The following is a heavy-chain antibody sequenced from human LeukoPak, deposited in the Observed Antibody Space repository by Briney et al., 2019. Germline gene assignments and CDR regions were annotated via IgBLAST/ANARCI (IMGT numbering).Heavy chain of an antibody. J-gene: IGHJ3*02. Sequence: SVKVSCEASGGTFSSYAISWVRQAPGPGLEWMGGIIPIFGTANYAQKFQGRVTITTDESTSTVYMELSSLRSEDTAVYYCARVHPITMIVVDAFDIWGQGTMVTVSS. D-gene: IGHD3-22*01. CDR2: IIPIFGTA. CDR3: ARVHPITMIVVDAFDI. V-gene: IGHV1-69*05. CDR1: GGTFSSYA.